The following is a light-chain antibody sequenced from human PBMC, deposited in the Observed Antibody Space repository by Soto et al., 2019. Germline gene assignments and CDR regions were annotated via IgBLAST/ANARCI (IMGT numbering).Light chain of an antibody. J-gene: IGLJ2*01. CDR3: QTCGTGITV. V-gene: IGLV4-69*01. Sequence: QLVLTQSPSASASLGASVKLTCTLSSGHSSYAIAWHQQQPEKGPRYLMKLNSDGSHSKGDGIPDRFSGSSSGSERYLTIASLQSEDEADYYCQTCGTGITVFGGGTKLTVL. CDR2: LNSDGSH. CDR1: SGHSSYA.